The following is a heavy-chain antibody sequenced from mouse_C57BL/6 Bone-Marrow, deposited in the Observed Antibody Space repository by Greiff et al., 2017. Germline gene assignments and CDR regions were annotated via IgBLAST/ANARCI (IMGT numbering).Heavy chain of an antibody. Sequence: VQLKESGPGMVKPSQSLSLTCTVTGYSITSGYDWHWIRHFPGNKLEWMGYISYSGSTNYNPSLKSRISITHDTSKNHFFLKLNSVTTEDTATYYCARGGPYDGYYEGYFDVWGTGTTVTVSS. J-gene: IGHJ1*03. CDR2: ISYSGST. CDR1: GYSITSGYD. CDR3: ARGGPYDGYYEGYFDV. D-gene: IGHD2-3*01. V-gene: IGHV3-1*01.